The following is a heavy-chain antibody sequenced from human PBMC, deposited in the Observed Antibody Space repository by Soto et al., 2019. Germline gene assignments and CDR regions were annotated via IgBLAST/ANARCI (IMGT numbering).Heavy chain of an antibody. J-gene: IGHJ4*02. CDR1: GGSFSGYY. D-gene: IGHD3-22*01. CDR3: ARGPRYYDSSGLDY. V-gene: IGHV4-34*01. Sequence: PSETLSLTCAVYGGSFSGYYWSWIRQPSGKGLEWIGEINHSGSTNYNPSLKSRVTISVDTSKNQFSLKLSSVTAADTAVYYCARGPRYYDSSGLDYWGQGTLVTVSS. CDR2: INHSGST.